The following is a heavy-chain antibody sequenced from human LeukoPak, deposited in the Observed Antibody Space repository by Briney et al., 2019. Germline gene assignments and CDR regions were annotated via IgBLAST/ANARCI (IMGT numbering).Heavy chain of an antibody. J-gene: IGHJ4*02. Sequence: ASVKLSCKTSGYTFTGYYLHWVRQAPGQGLEWMGWINPNSADTTYTQKFQGRVTMTGDTSISTAYMELSRLMSDDTAVYYCARIGLKSSGYYRLDYWGQGTLVTVSS. CDR2: INPNSADT. CDR3: ARIGLKSSGYYRLDY. CDR1: GYTFTGYY. V-gene: IGHV1-2*02. D-gene: IGHD3-22*01.